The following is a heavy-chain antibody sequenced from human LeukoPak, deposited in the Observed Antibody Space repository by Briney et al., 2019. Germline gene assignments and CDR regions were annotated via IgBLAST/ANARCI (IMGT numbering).Heavy chain of an antibody. Sequence: PGGSLRLSCAASGFTFSSYDMNWVRQAPGKGLEWVSGISGSGGSTYYADSMKGRFTISRDNSKNTVYLQMNSLRAEDTAVYYCAKVDGSGWWIFDYWGQGTLVTLSS. V-gene: IGHV3-23*01. CDR1: GFTFSSYD. J-gene: IGHJ4*02. CDR3: AKVDGSGWWIFDY. D-gene: IGHD6-19*01. CDR2: ISGSGGST.